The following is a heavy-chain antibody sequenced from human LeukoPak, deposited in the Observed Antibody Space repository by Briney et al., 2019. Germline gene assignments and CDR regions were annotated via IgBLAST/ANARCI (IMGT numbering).Heavy chain of an antibody. CDR3: TRDSQGSGIYSVDY. CDR2: IKHDGSEK. D-gene: IGHD3-10*01. CDR1: GFTLSSYW. Sequence: GGSLRLSYAASGFTLSSYWMSWVRQAPGKGLEWVANIKHDGSEKYYVDSVKGRFTISRDNAKNSLFLQMNSLRAEDTAVYWCTRDSQGSGIYSVDYWGQGTLVTVSS. V-gene: IGHV3-7*05. J-gene: IGHJ4*02.